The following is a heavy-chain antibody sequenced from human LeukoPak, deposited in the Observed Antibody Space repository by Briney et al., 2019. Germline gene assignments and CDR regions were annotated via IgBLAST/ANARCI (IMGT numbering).Heavy chain of an antibody. J-gene: IGHJ4*02. CDR1: GYTSTNYA. CDR2: ISAYNGNT. CDR3: ARVRNSGFRYVDS. Sequence: ASVKVSCKASGYTSTNYAISWVRQAPGQGLEWVGWISAYNGNTNYAQKLQGRVTMTTDTSTSTAYMDLRSLRSDDTAVHYCARVRNSGFRYVDSWGQGTLVTVSS. V-gene: IGHV1-18*01. D-gene: IGHD5-12*01.